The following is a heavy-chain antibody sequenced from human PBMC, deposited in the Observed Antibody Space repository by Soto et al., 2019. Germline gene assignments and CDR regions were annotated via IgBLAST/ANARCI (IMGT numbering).Heavy chain of an antibody. V-gene: IGHV5-10-1*01. Sequence: PGESLKISCKGSGYSFTIYWISWVRQMPGKGLEWMGRIDPSDSYTNYSPSFQGHVTISADKSISTAYLQWSSLKASDTAMYYCAKSGYSYGPDGYYYYGMDVWGQGTTVTVSS. J-gene: IGHJ6*02. CDR1: GYSFTIYW. CDR2: IDPSDSYT. CDR3: AKSGYSYGPDGYYYYGMDV. D-gene: IGHD5-18*01.